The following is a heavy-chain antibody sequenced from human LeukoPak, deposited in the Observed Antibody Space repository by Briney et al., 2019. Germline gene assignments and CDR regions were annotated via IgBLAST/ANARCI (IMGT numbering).Heavy chain of an antibody. CDR3: AAYYYDSSGED. Sequence: SETLSLTCAVYGGSFSGYYWSWIRQPPGKGLEWIGEINHSGSTNYNPSLKSRVTISVDTSKNQFSLKLSSVTAADTAVYYCAAYYYDSSGEDWGQGTLVTVSS. V-gene: IGHV4-34*01. J-gene: IGHJ4*02. CDR1: GGSFSGYY. D-gene: IGHD3-22*01. CDR2: INHSGST.